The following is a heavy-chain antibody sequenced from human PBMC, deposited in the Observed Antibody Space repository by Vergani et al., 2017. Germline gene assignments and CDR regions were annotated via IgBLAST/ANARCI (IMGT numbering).Heavy chain of an antibody. Sequence: QMQLVQSGPEVKKPGTSVKVSCKASGFTFTSSAVQWVRQARGQRLEWIGWIVVGSGNTNYAPKFQERVTLTRDMSTSTAYMELSSLSSEDTAVYYCAAGGYYYDSSGYRRTSYYYYGMDVWGQGTTVTVSS. CDR2: IVVGSGNT. CDR1: GFTFTSSA. D-gene: IGHD3-22*01. CDR3: AAGGYYYDSSGYRRTSYYYYGMDV. V-gene: IGHV1-58*01. J-gene: IGHJ6*02.